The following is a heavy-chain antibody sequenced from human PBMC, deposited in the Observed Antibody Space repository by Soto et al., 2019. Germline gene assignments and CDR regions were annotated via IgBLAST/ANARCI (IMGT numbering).Heavy chain of an antibody. Sequence: GGLLLPCSASGSTISSYAMTWIRQAPGKGLEWVSTISGTGTTRYYADSVKGRFTISRDNPKNTLYLQMNSLRTEDTAVYYCVKAVYLLDFDYWGQGTLVTVYS. V-gene: IGHV3-23*01. CDR2: ISGTGTTR. D-gene: IGHD2-8*01. J-gene: IGHJ4*02. CDR1: GSTISSYA. CDR3: VKAVYLLDFDY.